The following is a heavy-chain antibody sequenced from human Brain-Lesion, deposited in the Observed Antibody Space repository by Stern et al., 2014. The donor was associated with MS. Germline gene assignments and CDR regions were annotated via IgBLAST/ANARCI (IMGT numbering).Heavy chain of an antibody. CDR2: SHYGGGT. V-gene: IGHV4-30-4*01. CDR1: GGSISSGDNY. J-gene: IGHJ4*02. Sequence: QVQLVQSGPGLVKPSQTLSLTCTVSGGSISSGDNYWSWIRPPPGQGPERIGYSHYGGGTYFNPSLKSRATISADTSKNQFSLKLNSMTAADTAVYYCARVPDYGDAFFDYWGQGILVTVSS. CDR3: ARVPDYGDAFFDY. D-gene: IGHD4-17*01.